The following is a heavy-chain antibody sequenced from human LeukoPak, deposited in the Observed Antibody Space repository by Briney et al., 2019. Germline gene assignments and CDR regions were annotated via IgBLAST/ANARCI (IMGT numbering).Heavy chain of an antibody. V-gene: IGHV4-34*01. J-gene: IGHJ1*01. CDR1: GGSFSGHY. CDR2: ISHSGSI. Sequence: SETLSLTCAVYGGSFSGHYWSWIRQPPGKGLEWIGEISHSGSINYNPSLKSRVIISGDASKNQLSLRLSSVTAADTAIYYCARGDIAARLQHWGQGTLVTVSS. CDR3: ARGDIAARLQH. D-gene: IGHD6-6*01.